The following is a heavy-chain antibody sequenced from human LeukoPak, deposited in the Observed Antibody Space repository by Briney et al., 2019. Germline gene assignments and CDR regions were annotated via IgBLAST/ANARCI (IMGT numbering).Heavy chain of an antibody. D-gene: IGHD3-10*01. V-gene: IGHV3-53*01. CDR3: AKDPMVRGSTYDY. Sequence: PGGSLRLSCAASGFTVTNNFMSWVRQAPGKGLEWVSSISGSGTTYYADSVKGRFTNSRDNSKNTLYLQVNSLRAEDTAVYYCAKDPMVRGSTYDYWGQGTLVTVSS. CDR2: ISGSGTT. CDR1: GFTVTNNF. J-gene: IGHJ4*02.